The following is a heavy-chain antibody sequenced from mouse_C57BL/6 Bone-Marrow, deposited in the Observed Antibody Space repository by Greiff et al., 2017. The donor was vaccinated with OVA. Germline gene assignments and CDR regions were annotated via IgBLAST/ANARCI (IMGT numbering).Heavy chain of an antibody. J-gene: IGHJ4*01. V-gene: IGHV1-81*01. CDR2: IYPRSGNT. CDR3: ARMPVYYAMDY. CDR1: GYTFTSYG. Sequence: QVQLQQSGAELARPGASVKLSCKASGYTFTSYGISWVKQRTGPGLEWIGEIYPRSGNTYYNEKFKGKATLTADKSSSTAYMELRSLTSEDSAVYFCARMPVYYAMDYWGQGTSVTVSS.